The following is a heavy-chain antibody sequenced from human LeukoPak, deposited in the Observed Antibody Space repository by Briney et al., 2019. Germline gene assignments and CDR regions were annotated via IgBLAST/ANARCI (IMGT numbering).Heavy chain of an antibody. CDR1: GFTFSSYG. CDR2: ISYDGSNK. CDR3: AKDLNRLLWFGELFLNYGMDV. D-gene: IGHD3-10*01. V-gene: IGHV3-30*18. J-gene: IGHJ6*02. Sequence: GRSLRLSCAASGFTFSSYGMHWVRQAPGKGLEWVAVISYDGSNKYYADSVKGRFTISRDNSKNTLYLQMNSLRAEDTAVYYCAKDLNRLLWFGELFLNYGMDVWGQGTTVTVSS.